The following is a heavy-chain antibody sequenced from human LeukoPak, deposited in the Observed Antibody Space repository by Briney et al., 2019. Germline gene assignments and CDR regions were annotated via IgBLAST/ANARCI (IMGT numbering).Heavy chain of an antibody. D-gene: IGHD4-4*01. Sequence: PSETLSLTCAVYGGSFSGYYWSWIRQPPGKGLEWIGEINHSGSTNYNPSLKSRVTISVDTSKNQFSLKLSSVTAADTAVYYCASATGNSLHWYFDLWGRGTLVTVSS. CDR3: ASATGNSLHWYFDL. CDR2: INHSGST. J-gene: IGHJ2*01. V-gene: IGHV4-34*01. CDR1: GGSFSGYY.